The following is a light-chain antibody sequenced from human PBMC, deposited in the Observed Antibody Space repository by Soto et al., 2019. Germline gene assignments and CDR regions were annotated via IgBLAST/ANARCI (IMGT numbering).Light chain of an antibody. J-gene: IGLJ2*01. CDR2: SNN. V-gene: IGLV1-44*01. CDR1: SSNIGSNN. CDR3: AAWDDSMNGVV. Sequence: QSVLTQPPSASGTPGQRVTISCSGSSSNIGSNNVNWYQQLPGTAPKHLIYSNNQRPSGVPDRFSGSKSGTSASLAISGLQAEDEADYYCAAWDDSMNGVVFGGGTKVTVL.